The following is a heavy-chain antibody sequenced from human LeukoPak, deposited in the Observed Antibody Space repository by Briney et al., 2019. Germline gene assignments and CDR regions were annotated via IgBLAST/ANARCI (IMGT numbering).Heavy chain of an antibody. V-gene: IGHV1-18*01. CDR2: ISAYNGNT. D-gene: IGHD6-13*01. CDR1: GYTFTTYG. CDR3: ARGYSSSWSFISYYYMDV. J-gene: IGHJ6*03. Sequence: GASVKVSCKASGYTFTTYGFTWVRQAPGQGLEWMGWISAYNGNTHYAQKLQGRVTMTTDTSTSTAYMELSSLRSEDTAVYYCARGYSSSWSFISYYYMDVWGKGTTVTVSS.